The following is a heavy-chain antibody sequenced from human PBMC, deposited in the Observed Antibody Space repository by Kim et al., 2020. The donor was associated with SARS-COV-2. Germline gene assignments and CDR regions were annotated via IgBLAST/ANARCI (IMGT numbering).Heavy chain of an antibody. CDR3: AKVPIAVDGHKKYCFDY. Sequence: VKGRFAISRHNPKSTLYLQLNSLRAEDTAVYYCAKVPIAVDGHKKYCFDYWGQGTLVTVSS. J-gene: IGHJ4*02. D-gene: IGHD6-19*01. V-gene: IGHV3-23*01.